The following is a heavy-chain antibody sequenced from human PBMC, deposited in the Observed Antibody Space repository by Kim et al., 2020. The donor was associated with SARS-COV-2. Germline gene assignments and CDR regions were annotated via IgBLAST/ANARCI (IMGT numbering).Heavy chain of an antibody. CDR1: GGAFDYNA. D-gene: IGHD5-18*01. Sequence: SVKVSCRSSGGAFDYNAISWVRQAPGQGLEWMGVIMPMFGTANYAQRFRDRVTITADVSTATASMDLSSLRSDDTAVYFCVRHTDGFNDFYSWGQGTLV. J-gene: IGHJ4*01. V-gene: IGHV1-69*13. CDR2: IMPMFGTA. CDR3: VRHTDGFNDFYS.